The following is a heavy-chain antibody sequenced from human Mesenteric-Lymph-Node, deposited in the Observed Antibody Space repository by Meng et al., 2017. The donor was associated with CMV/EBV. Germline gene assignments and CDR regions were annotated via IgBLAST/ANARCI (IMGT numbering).Heavy chain of an antibody. CDR2: INPNSGGT. D-gene: IGHD3-3*01. CDR3: ARDPTDYDFWSGYLSSGDY. CDR1: FTGYY. J-gene: IGHJ4*02. V-gene: IGHV1-2*02. Sequence: FTGYYMHWVRQAPGQGFEWMGWINPNSGGTNYAQKFQSRVTMTRDTSISTAYMELSRLRSDDTAVYYCARDPTDYDFWSGYLSSGDYWGQGTLVTVSS.